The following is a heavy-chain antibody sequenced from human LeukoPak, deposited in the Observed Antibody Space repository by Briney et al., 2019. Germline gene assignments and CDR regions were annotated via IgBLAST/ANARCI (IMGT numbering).Heavy chain of an antibody. Sequence: PSETLSLTCTVSGGSISSSSYYWGWIRQPPGKGLEWIGSIYYSGSTYYNPSLKSRVTISVDTSKNQLSLKLSSVTAADTAVYYCARWYYYDSSGLRQGQNWFDPWGQGTLVTVSS. V-gene: IGHV4-39*01. CDR3: ARWYYYDSSGLRQGQNWFDP. J-gene: IGHJ5*02. CDR1: GGSISSSSYY. CDR2: IYYSGST. D-gene: IGHD3-22*01.